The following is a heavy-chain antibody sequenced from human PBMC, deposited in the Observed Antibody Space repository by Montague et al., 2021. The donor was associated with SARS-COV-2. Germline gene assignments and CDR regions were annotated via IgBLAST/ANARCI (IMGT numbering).Heavy chain of an antibody. V-gene: IGHV2-70*11. D-gene: IGHD5-18*01. CDR2: IDXDYDK. Sequence: VKPTQTLKLTCTFSGFSLSTSGMCVSWIRQPPGNALEWLARIDXDYDKYYSTSLKTRLTISKDTSNNQVVLTMTNMDPVDTATYYCARTRVDTAVAFDIWGQGTMVTVSS. J-gene: IGHJ3*02. CDR1: GFSLSTSGMC. CDR3: ARTRVDTAVAFDI.